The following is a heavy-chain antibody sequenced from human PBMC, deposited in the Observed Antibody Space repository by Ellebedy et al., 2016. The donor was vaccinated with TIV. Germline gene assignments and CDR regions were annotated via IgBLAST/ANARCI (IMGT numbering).Heavy chain of an antibody. Sequence: GESLKISCAVSGFTFSTCSMSWVRQAPGKGLEWVSAISGRGDIIKYADSVKGRFTISRDNSKNTLDLQMDSLRPDDAAVYYCAKSDSSGWAGSFDIWGQGTMVTVSS. D-gene: IGHD6-19*01. CDR3: AKSDSSGWAGSFDI. J-gene: IGHJ3*02. CDR1: GFTFSTCS. V-gene: IGHV3-23*01. CDR2: ISGRGDII.